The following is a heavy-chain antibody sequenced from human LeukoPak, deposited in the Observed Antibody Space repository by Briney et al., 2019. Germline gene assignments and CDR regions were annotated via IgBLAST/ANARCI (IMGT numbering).Heavy chain of an antibody. CDR2: INPSGGST. V-gene: IGHV1-46*01. CDR3: ASLTTVYGAHSGY. J-gene: IGHJ4*02. Sequence: ASVKVSCKASGYTFTGYYMHWVRQAPGQGLEWMGIINPSGGSTSYAQKFQGRVTMTRDTSTSTVYMELSSLRSEDTAVYYCASLTTVYGAHSGYWGQGTLVTVSS. D-gene: IGHD4-17*01. CDR1: GYTFTGYY.